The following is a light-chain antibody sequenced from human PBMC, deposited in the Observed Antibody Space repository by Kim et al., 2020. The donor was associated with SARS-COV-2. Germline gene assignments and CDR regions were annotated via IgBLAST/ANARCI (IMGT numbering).Light chain of an antibody. Sequence: DIQMTQSPSTLSASVGDRVTITCRASENIGTWLAWYQQKPGRAPSPLIYLASTLESGVPSRFSGTGSGTEFSLSITSLQPDDFATYYCQHYSRFPYTFGQGTKLEI. CDR2: LAS. V-gene: IGKV1-5*03. J-gene: IGKJ2*01. CDR3: QHYSRFPYT. CDR1: ENIGTW.